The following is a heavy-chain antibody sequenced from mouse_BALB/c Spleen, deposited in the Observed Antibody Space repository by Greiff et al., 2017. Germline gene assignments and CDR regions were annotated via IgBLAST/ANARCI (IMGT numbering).Heavy chain of an antibody. J-gene: IGHJ4*01. CDR1: GFTFSSYA. CDR2: ISSGGST. CDR3: ARGSYYYGSSNAMDY. D-gene: IGHD1-1*01. Sequence: EVMLVESGGGLVKPGGSLKLSCAASGFTFSSYAMSWVRQTPEKRLEWVASISSGGSTYYPDSVKGRFTISRDNARNILYLQMSSLRSEDTAMYYCARGSYYYGSSNAMDYWGQGTSVTVSS. V-gene: IGHV5-6-5*01.